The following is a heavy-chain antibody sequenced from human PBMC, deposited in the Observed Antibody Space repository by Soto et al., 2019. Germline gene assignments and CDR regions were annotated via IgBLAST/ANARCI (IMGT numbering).Heavy chain of an antibody. D-gene: IGHD6-6*01. CDR1: GFTFSSYA. CDR2: ISGSGGST. J-gene: IGHJ4*02. V-gene: IGHV3-23*01. Sequence: PGGSLRLSCAASGFTFSSYAMSWVRQAPGKGLEWVSAISGSGGSTYYADSVKGRFTISRDNSKNTLYLQMNSLRAEDTAVYYCAKDSRTRIAARPYYFDYWGQGTLVTVSS. CDR3: AKDSRTRIAARPYYFDY.